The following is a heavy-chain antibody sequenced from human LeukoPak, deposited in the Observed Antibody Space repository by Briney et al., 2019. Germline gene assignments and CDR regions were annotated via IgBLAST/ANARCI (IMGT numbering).Heavy chain of an antibody. V-gene: IGHV4-39*01. Sequence: SETLSLTCTVSGGSISSSTYYWAWIRQSPGKGLEWIGSITYSGSTYYNPSLESRVTISVDTSKNQFSLRLISVTAVDTAVYYCARQGVGATDCWGQGTLVTVSS. J-gene: IGHJ4*02. D-gene: IGHD1-26*01. CDR1: GGSISSSTYY. CDR2: ITYSGST. CDR3: ARQGVGATDC.